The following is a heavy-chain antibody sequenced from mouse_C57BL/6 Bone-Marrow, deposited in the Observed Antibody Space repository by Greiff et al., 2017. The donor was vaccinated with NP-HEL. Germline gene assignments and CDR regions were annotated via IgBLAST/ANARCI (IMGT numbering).Heavy chain of an antibody. CDR3: ARSGSLYYGNPAWFAY. Sequence: VQLQESGAELAKPGASVKLSCKASGYTFTSYWMHWVKQRPGQGLEWIGYINPSSGYTKYNQKFKDKATLTADKSSRTAYMQLSSLTSEDSAVYYCARSGSLYYGNPAWFAYWGQGTLVTVSA. V-gene: IGHV1-7*01. D-gene: IGHD2-1*01. CDR2: INPSSGYT. CDR1: GYTFTSYW. J-gene: IGHJ3*01.